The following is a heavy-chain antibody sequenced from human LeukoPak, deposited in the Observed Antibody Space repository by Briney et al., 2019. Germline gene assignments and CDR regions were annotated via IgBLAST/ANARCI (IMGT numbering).Heavy chain of an antibody. V-gene: IGHV3-11*04. J-gene: IGHJ4*02. CDR2: MSSAGRTI. CDR1: GFPFSDYY. CDR3: ARDQSRDDFDY. Sequence: SGGSLRLSCAASGFPFSDYYMSWIRQAPGKGLEWVAFMSSAGRTIYYADSVKGRFTISRDNAKNSLYLQMNSLRAEDTAVYYCARDQSRDDFDYWGQGTLVTVSS. D-gene: IGHD2-21*01.